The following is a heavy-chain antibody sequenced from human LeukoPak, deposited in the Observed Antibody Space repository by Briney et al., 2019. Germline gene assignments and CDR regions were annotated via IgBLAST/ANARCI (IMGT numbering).Heavy chain of an antibody. CDR1: GFTFSSYS. J-gene: IGHJ4*02. CDR3: ARNYDSCGYLDYFDY. CDR2: ISSSSSYI. D-gene: IGHD3-22*01. Sequence: GGSLRLSCAASGFTFSSYSMNWVRQAPGKGLEWVSSISSSSSYIYYADSVKGRFTISRDNAKDSLYLQMNSLRAEDTAVYYCARNYDSCGYLDYFDYWGQGTLVTVSS. V-gene: IGHV3-21*01.